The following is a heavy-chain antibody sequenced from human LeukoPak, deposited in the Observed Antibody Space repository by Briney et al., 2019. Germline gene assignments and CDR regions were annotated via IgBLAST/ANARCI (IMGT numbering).Heavy chain of an antibody. J-gene: IGHJ4*02. CDR3: ARDTSGTTEYSDLHEFDY. D-gene: IGHD5-12*01. V-gene: IGHV1-18*01. CDR2: ISAYNGNT. CDR1: GYTFTSYG. Sequence: ASVKVSCKASGYTFTSYGISWVRQAPGQGLEWMGWISAYNGNTNYAQKLQGRVTMTTDTSTSTAYMELRSLRSDDTAVYYCARDTSGTTEYSDLHEFDYWGQGTLVTVSS.